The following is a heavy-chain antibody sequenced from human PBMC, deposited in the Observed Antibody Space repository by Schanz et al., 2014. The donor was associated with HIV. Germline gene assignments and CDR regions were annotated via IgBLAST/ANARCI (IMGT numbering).Heavy chain of an antibody. CDR3: ARGLGY. V-gene: IGHV3-66*01. J-gene: IGHJ4*02. CDR2: IHSGGST. CDR1: GFTLNGYS. Sequence: EVQLVESGGRLVKPGESLILSCAASGFTLNGYSMNWVRQAPGKGLEWVSIIHSGGSTYYADSVKGRFTISRDSSKNTLFLQMNSLRAEDTAVYYCARGLGYWGQGTLVTVSS.